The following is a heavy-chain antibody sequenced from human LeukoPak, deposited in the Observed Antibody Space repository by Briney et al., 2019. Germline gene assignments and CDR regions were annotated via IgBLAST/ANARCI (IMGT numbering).Heavy chain of an antibody. Sequence: PGGSLRLSCAASGFTVSSNYMSWVRQAPGKGLEWVSVIYSGGSTYYADSVKGRFTISRDNSKNTLYLQMNSLRAEDTAVYYCARGRSSGYSYYSDYWGQGTLVTVSS. V-gene: IGHV3-66*02. CDR3: ARGRSSGYSYYSDY. CDR2: IYSGGST. CDR1: GFTVSSNY. D-gene: IGHD3-22*01. J-gene: IGHJ4*02.